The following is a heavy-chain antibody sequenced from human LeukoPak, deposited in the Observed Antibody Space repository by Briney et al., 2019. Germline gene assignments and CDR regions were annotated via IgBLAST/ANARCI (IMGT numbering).Heavy chain of an antibody. Sequence: PGGSLRLSCAASGFTFSSYSMNWVRQAPGKGLEWVSYISSSSSTIYYADSVKGRFTISRDNAKNSLYLQMNSLRDEDTAVYYCARDRGFDSSGYYYQHFQHWGQGTLVTVSS. D-gene: IGHD3-22*01. V-gene: IGHV3-48*02. CDR3: ARDRGFDSSGYYYQHFQH. CDR2: ISSSSSTI. CDR1: GFTFSSYS. J-gene: IGHJ1*01.